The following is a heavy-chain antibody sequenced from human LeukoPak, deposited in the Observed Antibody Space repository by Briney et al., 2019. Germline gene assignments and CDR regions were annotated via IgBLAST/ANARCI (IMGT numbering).Heavy chain of an antibody. CDR1: GGSISSYY. V-gene: IGHV4-59*08. D-gene: IGHD1-14*01. CDR3: ARHGPTKSFRANFDY. Sequence: PSETLSLTCTVSGGSISSYYWSWLRQPPGTGLEWIGYIYYSGSTNYNPSLKSRVTISVDTSKNQFSLKLSSVAAADTAVYYCARHGPTKSFRANFDYWGQGTLVTVSS. J-gene: IGHJ4*02. CDR2: IYYSGST.